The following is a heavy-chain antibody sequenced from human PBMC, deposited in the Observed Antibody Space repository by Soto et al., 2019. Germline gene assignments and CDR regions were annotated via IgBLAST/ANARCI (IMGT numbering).Heavy chain of an antibody. Sequence: QVQLVQSGAEVKKPGASVKVSCKASGYTFTSYDINWVRQATGQGLEWMGWMNPNSGNTGYAQKSQGRATMTRNTSRCTADMELRRLSSEGTAVYYCERGLYGDNIDYWGQGTLVTVPS. J-gene: IGHJ4*02. D-gene: IGHD4-17*01. V-gene: IGHV1-8*01. CDR1: GYTFTSYD. CDR2: MNPNSGNT. CDR3: ERGLYGDNIDY.